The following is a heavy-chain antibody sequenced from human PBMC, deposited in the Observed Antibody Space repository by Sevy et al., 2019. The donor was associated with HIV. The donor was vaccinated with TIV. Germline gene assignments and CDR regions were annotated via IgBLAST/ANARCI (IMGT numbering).Heavy chain of an antibody. Sequence: GGSLRLSCAASGFTFNYYNMNWVRQAPGKGLEWVSSITSSSSYIYYGDSVKGRFTMSRDNAKNSLYLQMNSLRAEDTAVYYCAKDRVSGSYYSGDFDYWGQGTLVTVSS. CDR3: AKDRVSGSYYSGDFDY. CDR2: ITSSSSYI. D-gene: IGHD3-10*01. CDR1: GFTFNYYN. V-gene: IGHV3-21*04. J-gene: IGHJ4*02.